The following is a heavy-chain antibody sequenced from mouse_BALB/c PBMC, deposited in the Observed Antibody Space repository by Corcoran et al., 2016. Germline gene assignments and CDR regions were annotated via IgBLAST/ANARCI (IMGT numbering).Heavy chain of an antibody. V-gene: IGHV3-6*02. J-gene: IGHJ3*01. D-gene: IGHD2-1*01. CDR3: ARDRDYGNCFAY. CDR2: ISYDGSN. CDR1: GYSITSGYY. Sequence: DVQLQESGPGLVKPSQSLSLTCSVTGYSITSGYYWNWIRQFPGNKLEWMGYISYDGSNNYNPSLKNRISNTRDTSQNQFFLKLNSVTTEDTATYYCARDRDYGNCFAYWGQGTLVTVSA.